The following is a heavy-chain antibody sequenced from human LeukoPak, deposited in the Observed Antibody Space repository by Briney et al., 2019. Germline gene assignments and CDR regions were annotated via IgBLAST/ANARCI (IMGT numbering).Heavy chain of an antibody. D-gene: IGHD6-13*01. CDR3: AKDTTATGTGNFDY. J-gene: IGHJ4*02. Sequence: GGSLRLSCAASGFIFDDYAMHWVRQVPGKGLQWVSGINWNSSYIGLADFVKGRVTISRDNAKNSLYLNMNSLRAEDTALYYCAKDTTATGTGNFDYWGQGTLVTVSS. CDR2: INWNSSYI. V-gene: IGHV3-9*01. CDR1: GFIFDDYA.